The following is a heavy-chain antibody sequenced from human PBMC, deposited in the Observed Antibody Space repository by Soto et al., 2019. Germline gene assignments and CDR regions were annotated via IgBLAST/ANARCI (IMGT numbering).Heavy chain of an antibody. V-gene: IGHV1-18*01. D-gene: IGHD6-19*01. J-gene: IGHJ4*02. Sequence: ASVKVSCKASGYTFTNFGISWVRQAPGQGLEWMGWISAYNGNTKYSQKFQGRVTITRDTSASTAYMELSSLRSEDTALYYCARAVAVPADFDYWGQGTLVTVSS. CDR1: GYTFTNFG. CDR3: ARAVAVPADFDY. CDR2: ISAYNGNT.